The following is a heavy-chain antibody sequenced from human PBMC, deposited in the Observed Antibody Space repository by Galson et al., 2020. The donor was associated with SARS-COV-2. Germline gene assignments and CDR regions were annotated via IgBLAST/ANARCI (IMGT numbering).Heavy chain of an antibody. V-gene: IGHV3-23*01. J-gene: IGHJ5*02. CDR3: AKDQMEVVVNVVES. Sequence: TGGSLRLSCAASGFTSRNAAMSWVRQAPGKGLEWVSAISGTGESTYYADSVKGRFTIFRDNSKNTVYLQMNSLRAEDTAIYYCAKDQMEVVVNVVESWGQGTLVTVSS. CDR1: GFTSRNAA. CDR2: ISGTGEST. D-gene: IGHD3-22*01.